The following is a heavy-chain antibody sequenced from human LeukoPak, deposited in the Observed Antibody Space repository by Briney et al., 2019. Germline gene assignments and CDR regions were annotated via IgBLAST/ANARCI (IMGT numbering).Heavy chain of an antibody. V-gene: IGHV5-51*01. Sequence: HGESLKISCKGSGYSFTSYWIGWVRQMPGKGLEWMGIIYPGDSDTRYSPSFQGQVTISADKSISTAYLQWSSLKASDTAMYYCARHPNYYDSSGPNYRGYYYMDVWGKGTTVTVSS. CDR1: GYSFTSYW. CDR3: ARHPNYYDSSGPNYRGYYYMDV. J-gene: IGHJ6*03. CDR2: IYPGDSDT. D-gene: IGHD3-22*01.